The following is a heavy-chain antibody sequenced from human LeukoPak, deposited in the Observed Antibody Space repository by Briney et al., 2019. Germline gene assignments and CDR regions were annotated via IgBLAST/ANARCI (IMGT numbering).Heavy chain of an antibody. CDR2: ISSNGGST. CDR3: ARIGGSGYDSGESY. CDR1: GVTFSSYA. J-gene: IGHJ4*02. D-gene: IGHD5-12*01. V-gene: IGHV3-64*01. Sequence: GGSLRLSCAASGVTFSSYAMNWVRQAPGKGLEDGSAISSNGGSTYYANSVKGRFTISRDNSKNTLYLQMGSLRAEDMAVYYCARIGGSGYDSGESYWGQGTLVTVSS.